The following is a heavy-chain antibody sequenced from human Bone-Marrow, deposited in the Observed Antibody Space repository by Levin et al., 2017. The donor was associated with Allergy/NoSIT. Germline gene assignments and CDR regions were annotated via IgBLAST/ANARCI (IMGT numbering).Heavy chain of an antibody. V-gene: IGHV3-7*02. Sequence: GEPLKISCASSGFTFSGYWMAWVRQAPGKGLEWVANINRDGGDGYYVDSVKGRFTISRDNARNSLDLQMNSLRVEDTAVYYCARNGAWSFEFWGQGTLVTVSS. D-gene: IGHD2-8*01. CDR1: GFTFSGYW. J-gene: IGHJ4*02. CDR2: INRDGGDG. CDR3: ARNGAWSFEF.